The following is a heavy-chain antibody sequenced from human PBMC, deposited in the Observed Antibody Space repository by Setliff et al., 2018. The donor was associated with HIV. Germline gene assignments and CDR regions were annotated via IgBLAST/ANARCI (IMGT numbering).Heavy chain of an antibody. CDR1: GYSFTSYW. CDR3: ARGVAALTASFDY. Sequence: ESLKISCKGSGYSFTSYWIAWVRQKPGKGLEWMGIIFPGDSKMHSSPSFQGRVTLSVDKSISTAYLPWSSLQTSDSGMYYCARGVAALTASFDYRGQGSLVTVSS. J-gene: IGHJ4*02. V-gene: IGHV5-51*01. D-gene: IGHD2-21*02. CDR2: IFPGDSKM.